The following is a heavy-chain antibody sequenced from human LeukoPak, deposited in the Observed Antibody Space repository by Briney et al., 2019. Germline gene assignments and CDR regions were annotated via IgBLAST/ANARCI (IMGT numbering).Heavy chain of an antibody. CDR3: ARQRGSYRSALDY. V-gene: IGHV5-51*01. J-gene: IGHJ4*02. Sequence: GESLKISCKGSGYSFINYWIGWVRQMPGKGLEWMGIIYPGDSDTRYSPSFQGQVTISADKSISTVYLQWSSLKASDTAVYYCARQRGSYRSALDYWGRGTLVTVSS. D-gene: IGHD1-26*01. CDR1: GYSFINYW. CDR2: IYPGDSDT.